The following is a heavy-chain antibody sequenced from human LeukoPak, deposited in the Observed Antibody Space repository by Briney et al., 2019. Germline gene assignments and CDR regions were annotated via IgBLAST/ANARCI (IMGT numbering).Heavy chain of an antibody. CDR1: GGSFSGYY. D-gene: IGHD6-13*01. CDR2: INHSGST. CDR3: ARLRGQQQPQNYYYYYMDV. J-gene: IGHJ6*03. V-gene: IGHV4-34*01. Sequence: SETLSLTCAVYGGSFSGYYWSWIRQPPGKGLKWIGEINHSGSTNYNPSLKSRVTISVDTSKNQFSLKLSSVTAADTAVYYCARLRGQQQPQNYYYYYMDVWGKGTTVTISS.